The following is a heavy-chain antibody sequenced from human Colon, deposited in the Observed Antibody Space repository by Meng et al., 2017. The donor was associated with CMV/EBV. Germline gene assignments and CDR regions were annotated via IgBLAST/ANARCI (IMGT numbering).Heavy chain of an antibody. CDR2: IGGSGGRT. CDR3: AVQVGPTERYFDI. D-gene: IGHD1-26*01. CDR1: GFSLSNYG. V-gene: IGHV3-23*01. J-gene: IGHJ2*01. Sequence: GGSLRLSCTASGFSLSNYGVTWVRQAPGKGLEWVSGIGGSGGRTYYTDSVKGRFTISRDESKNTVYLQMNSLRAEDTAVYYCAVQVGPTERYFDIWGRGTLVTVSS.